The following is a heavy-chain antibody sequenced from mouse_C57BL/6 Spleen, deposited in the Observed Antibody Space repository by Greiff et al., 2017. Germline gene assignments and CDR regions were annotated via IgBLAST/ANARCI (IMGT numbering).Heavy chain of an antibody. Sequence: QVQLQQSGAELMKPGASVKLSCKATGYTFTGYWIEWVKQRPGHGLEWIGEILPGSGSTNYNEKFKGKATFTADTSSNTAYMQLGSLTPKDSAISYCARRDYYGSSLYYFDYWGQGTTLTVSS. CDR2: ILPGSGST. J-gene: IGHJ2*01. CDR3: ARRDYYGSSLYYFDY. D-gene: IGHD1-1*01. CDR1: GYTFTGYW. V-gene: IGHV1-9*01.